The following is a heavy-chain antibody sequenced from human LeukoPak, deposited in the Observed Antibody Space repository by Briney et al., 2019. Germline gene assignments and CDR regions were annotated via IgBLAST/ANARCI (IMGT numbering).Heavy chain of an antibody. J-gene: IGHJ6*03. CDR1: GYTFTGYY. D-gene: IGHD6-13*01. Sequence: ASVKVSCKASGYTFTGYYMHWVRQAPGQGLEWMGWINPNSGGTNYAQKFQGRVTMTRDTSISTAYMELSRLRSDDTAVYYCARGEQPLVLYYYYMDVWGKGTTVTVSS. CDR2: INPNSGGT. CDR3: ARGEQPLVLYYYYMDV. V-gene: IGHV1-2*02.